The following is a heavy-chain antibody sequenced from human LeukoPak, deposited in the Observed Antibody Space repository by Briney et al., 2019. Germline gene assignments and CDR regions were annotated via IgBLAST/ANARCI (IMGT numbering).Heavy chain of an antibody. CDR3: ARGRPLYDSSGLPDAFDI. V-gene: IGHV4-34*01. Sequence: SETLSLTCAVYGGSFSGYYWSWIRQPPGKGLEWIGEINHSGSTNYNPSLKSRVTISVDTSKNQFSLKLSSVTAADTAVYYCARGRPLYDSSGLPDAFDIWGQGTMVTVPS. D-gene: IGHD3-22*01. CDR1: GGSFSGYY. J-gene: IGHJ3*02. CDR2: INHSGST.